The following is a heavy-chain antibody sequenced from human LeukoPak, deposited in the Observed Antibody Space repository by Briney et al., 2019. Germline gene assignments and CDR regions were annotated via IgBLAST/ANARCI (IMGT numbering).Heavy chain of an antibody. CDR2: IYHSGST. D-gene: IGHD6-13*01. J-gene: IGHJ5*02. V-gene: IGHV4-30-2*03. CDR3: ARHALPGIAPRNWFDP. CDR1: GGSISSGGYS. Sequence: PSETLSLTCAVSGGSISSGGYSWSWIRQPPGKGLEWIGYIYHSGSTYYNPSLKSRVTISVDTSKNQFSLKLSSVTAADTAVYYCARHALPGIAPRNWFDPWGQGTLVTVSS.